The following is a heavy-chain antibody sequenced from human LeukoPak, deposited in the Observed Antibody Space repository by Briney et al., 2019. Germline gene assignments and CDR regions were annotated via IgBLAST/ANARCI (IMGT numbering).Heavy chain of an antibody. D-gene: IGHD2-2*01. CDR1: GFTFSSYG. Sequence: GGSLRLSCAASGFTFSSYGIHWVRQAPGKGLEWVSFIRLDGNNKYYADSVKGRFTISRDNSKNTLYLQMNSLRAEDTAVYYCARDTRYCSSTSCSTLTTAMVPYYFDYWGQGTLVTVSS. CDR3: ARDTRYCSSTSCSTLTTAMVPYYFDY. CDR2: IRLDGNNK. J-gene: IGHJ4*02. V-gene: IGHV3-30*02.